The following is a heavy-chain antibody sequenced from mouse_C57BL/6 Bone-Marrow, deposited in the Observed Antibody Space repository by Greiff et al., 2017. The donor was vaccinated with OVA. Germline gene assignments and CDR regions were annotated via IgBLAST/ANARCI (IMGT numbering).Heavy chain of an antibody. D-gene: IGHD1-1*01. CDR1: GYAFSSSW. J-gene: IGHJ2*01. Sequence: QVQLQQPGPELVKPGASVKISCKASGYAFSSSWMNWVKQRPGKGLEWIGRIYPGDGDTNYNGKFKGKATLTADKSSSTAYMQLSSLTSEDSAVYFCARSGYGSSSDYWGQGTTLTVSS. CDR2: IYPGDGDT. CDR3: ARSGYGSSSDY. V-gene: IGHV1-82*01.